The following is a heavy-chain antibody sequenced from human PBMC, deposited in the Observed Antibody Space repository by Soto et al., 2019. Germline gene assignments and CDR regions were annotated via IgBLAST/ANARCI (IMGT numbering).Heavy chain of an antibody. CDR1: GVTFSRYN. CDR3: ARDPTIFGVVTPYYFDY. D-gene: IGHD3-3*01. J-gene: IGHJ4*02. CDR2: ITSNSNYI. V-gene: IGHV3-21*01. Sequence: EVQLVESGGGLVKPGGSLRLSCAASGVTFSRYNLNWVRQAPGKGLEWVSSITSNSNYIYYAYSLKGRFTISRDNAKNSLYLQLNSLRAEDTAVYYCARDPTIFGVVTPYYFDYWGQGTLVTVSS.